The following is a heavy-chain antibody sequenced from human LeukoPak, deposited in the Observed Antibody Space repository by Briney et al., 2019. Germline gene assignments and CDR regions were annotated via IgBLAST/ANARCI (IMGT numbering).Heavy chain of an antibody. CDR2: ISGSGGST. D-gene: IGHD3-10*01. Sequence: GSLRLSCAASGFTFSSYAMSWVRQAPGKGLEWVSAISGSGGSTYYADSVKGRFTISRDNSKNTLYLQMNSLRAEDTAVYYCAKDAPLRRYGSGSYYHYWGQGTLVTVSS. CDR3: AKDAPLRRYGSGSYYHY. CDR1: GFTFSSYA. V-gene: IGHV3-23*01. J-gene: IGHJ4*02.